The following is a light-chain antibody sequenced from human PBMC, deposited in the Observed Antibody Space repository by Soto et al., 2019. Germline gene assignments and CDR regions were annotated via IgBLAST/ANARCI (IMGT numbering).Light chain of an antibody. V-gene: IGKV3D-20*02. CDR2: GAS. CDR3: QQRSDWPPIT. CDR1: QSVSSNY. J-gene: IGKJ5*01. Sequence: EIVLTQSPATLCLSPGERATLSCRGSQSVSSNYLAWYQQKPGQAPRLLIYGASSRATGIPDRFSGSGSGTDFTLTISSLEPEDFAVYYCQQRSDWPPITFGQGTRLEIK.